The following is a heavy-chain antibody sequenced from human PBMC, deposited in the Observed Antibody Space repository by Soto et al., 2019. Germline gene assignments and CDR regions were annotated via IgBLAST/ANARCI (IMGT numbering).Heavy chain of an antibody. Sequence: QPQLQESGPGLVKPSETLSLTCTVSGVSISSSAYYWGWIRQPPGKGLEWIASINSSGRTFYNPSLTSRLTIPVDTSKNQFSRRLPSVTAAYTAVYYCARLPPTTMDDTGPDSCGQLTLVSVS. V-gene: IGHV4-39*01. J-gene: IGHJ4*02. D-gene: IGHD3-22*01. CDR1: GVSISSSAYY. CDR2: INSSGRT. CDR3: ARLPPTTMDDTGPDS.